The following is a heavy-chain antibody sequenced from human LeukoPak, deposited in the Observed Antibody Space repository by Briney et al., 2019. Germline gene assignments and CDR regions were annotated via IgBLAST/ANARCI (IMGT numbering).Heavy chain of an antibody. CDR3: ARARGSRSPYYFDY. J-gene: IGHJ4*02. D-gene: IGHD3-10*01. Sequence: PSETLSLTCDVSDYSITTGYYWGWIRQPPGKGLEWIGGIYHSGNTYYNPSLKSRVAISVDTSKNQFSLRLSSVTAADTAVYYCARARGSRSPYYFDYWGQGTLVTVSS. CDR2: IYHSGNT. CDR1: DYSITTGYY. V-gene: IGHV4-38-2*01.